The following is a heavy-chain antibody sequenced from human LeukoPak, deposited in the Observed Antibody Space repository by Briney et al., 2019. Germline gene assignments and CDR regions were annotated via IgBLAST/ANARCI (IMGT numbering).Heavy chain of an antibody. Sequence: GGSLRLSCAASGFTFSSYSMNWVRQAPGKGLEWVSAISGSGGSTYYADSVKGRFTISRDNSKNTLYLQMNSLRAEDTAVYYCAKGVESSSWTRGWFDPWGQGTLVTVSS. CDR3: AKGVESSSWTRGWFDP. V-gene: IGHV3-23*01. CDR2: ISGSGGST. D-gene: IGHD6-13*01. CDR1: GFTFSSYS. J-gene: IGHJ5*02.